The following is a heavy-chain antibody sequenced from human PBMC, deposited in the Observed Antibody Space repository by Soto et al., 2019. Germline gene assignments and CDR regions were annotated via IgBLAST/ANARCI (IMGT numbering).Heavy chain of an antibody. V-gene: IGHV3-33*01. J-gene: IGHJ6*02. Sequence: GGSLRLSCAASGFAFSSYGMHWVRQAPGKGLEWVSLIWYDGSNKYYADSLKGQFTISRDNSKNTLYLQMNSLRAEDTAVYSCARAVSNWGLLSHDYLYGMDVWGQGTTVTVSS. CDR3: ARAVSNWGLLSHDYLYGMDV. CDR2: IWYDGSNK. D-gene: IGHD7-27*01. CDR1: GFAFSSYG.